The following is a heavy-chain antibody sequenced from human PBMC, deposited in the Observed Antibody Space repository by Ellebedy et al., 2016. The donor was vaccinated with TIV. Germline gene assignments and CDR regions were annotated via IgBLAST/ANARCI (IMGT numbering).Heavy chain of an antibody. CDR2: IWLDGSKE. CDR1: GFTFSTYA. Sequence: GESLKISCEASGFTFSTYAMTWVRQAPGKGLEWVAIIWLDGSKEYYADSVEGRFTISRDNSQNTLYLEMNSLRPEDTAVYFCAKIVYSNRPGSYYYYGMDVWGQGTTVTVS. D-gene: IGHD3-10*01. CDR3: AKIVYSNRPGSYYYYGMDV. J-gene: IGHJ6*02. V-gene: IGHV3-30*02.